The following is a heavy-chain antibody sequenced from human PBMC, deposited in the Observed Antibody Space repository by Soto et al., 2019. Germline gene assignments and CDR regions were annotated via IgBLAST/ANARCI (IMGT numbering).Heavy chain of an antibody. D-gene: IGHD6-13*01. V-gene: IGHV1-8*01. CDR2: MNPNSGNT. J-gene: IGHJ5*02. CDR1: GYTFTSYD. CDR3: ARGGYSTSNWFDP. Sequence: ASVKLSCKASGYTFTSYDINWLRHATGQGLEWMGWMNPNSGNTGYAQKFQGRVTMTRNTSISTAYMELSSLRSQDTAVYYRARGGYSTSNWFDPWGQGTLVTVSS.